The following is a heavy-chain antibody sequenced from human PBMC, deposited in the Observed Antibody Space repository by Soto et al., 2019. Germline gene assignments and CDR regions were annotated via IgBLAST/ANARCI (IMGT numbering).Heavy chain of an antibody. V-gene: IGHV2-70*13. CDR1: GFSLTSPGMC. Sequence: GPTLVNPTETLTLTCTFSGFSLTSPGMCVSWIRQSPGKALEWLALIERDDDDKYYSTSLKTRLTISKDTRKNQVVLTMANMEPADTATYYCARSIRGPRRFNGMDVWGQGTTVTVSS. CDR2: IERDDDDK. D-gene: IGHD1-20*01. CDR3: ARSIRGPRRFNGMDV. J-gene: IGHJ6*02.